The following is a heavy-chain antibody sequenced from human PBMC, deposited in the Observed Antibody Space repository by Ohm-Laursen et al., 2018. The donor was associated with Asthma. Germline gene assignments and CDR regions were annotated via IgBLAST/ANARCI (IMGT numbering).Heavy chain of an antibody. CDR2: ISYDGSNK. J-gene: IGHJ3*02. Sequence: SLRLSCAASGFTFSSYGMHWVRQAPGKGLEWVAVISYDGSNKYYADSVKGRFTISRDNSKNTLYLQMNSLRAEDTAVYYCARETVASDAFDIWGQGTMVTVSS. CDR3: ARETVASDAFDI. CDR1: GFTFSSYG. V-gene: IGHV3-30*03. D-gene: IGHD6-19*01.